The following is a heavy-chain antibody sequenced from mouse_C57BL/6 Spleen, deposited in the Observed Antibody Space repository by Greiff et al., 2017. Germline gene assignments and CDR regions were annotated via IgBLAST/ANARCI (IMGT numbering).Heavy chain of an antibody. V-gene: IGHV14-2*01. Sequence: VQLKQSGAELVKPGASVKLSCTASGFNFKDYYMHWVKQRTEQGLEWIGRIDPEDGETKYAPKFKGKATITADTSSNTAYLQLSSLTSEDTAVYYCARRDYGGTWFAYWGQGTLVTVSA. CDR1: GFNFKDYY. D-gene: IGHD2-4*01. CDR2: IDPEDGET. CDR3: ARRDYGGTWFAY. J-gene: IGHJ3*01.